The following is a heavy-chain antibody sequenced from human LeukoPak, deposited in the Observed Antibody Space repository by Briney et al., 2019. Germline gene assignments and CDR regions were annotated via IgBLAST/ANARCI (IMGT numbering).Heavy chain of an antibody. Sequence: PSETLSLTCAVSGYSISSGYYWGWIRQSPGKGLEWIGNIYHSGITHYNPSLQGRITLSVDTSKNQFSLNLSSVTAADTAVYYCARVPRYYCSGGSCQNWFDPWGQGTLVTVSS. CDR3: ARVPRYYCSGGSCQNWFDP. V-gene: IGHV4-38-2*01. J-gene: IGHJ5*02. CDR2: IYHSGIT. D-gene: IGHD2-15*01. CDR1: GYSISSGYY.